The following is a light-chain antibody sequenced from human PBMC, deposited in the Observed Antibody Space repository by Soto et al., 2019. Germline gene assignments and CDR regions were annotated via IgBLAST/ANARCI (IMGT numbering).Light chain of an antibody. CDR3: QQYVSSPSIYT. J-gene: IGKJ2*01. CDR1: RSVSSSY. V-gene: IGKV3-20*01. Sequence: EIVLTQSPGTLSLSPGERATLSCRASRSVSSSYLAWDQQTPGQAPRLLIYGTSSRATGIPDRFRGSGSGTDFTLTISRLEPEDVAFYDCQQYVSSPSIYTFGQGTKLEIK. CDR2: GTS.